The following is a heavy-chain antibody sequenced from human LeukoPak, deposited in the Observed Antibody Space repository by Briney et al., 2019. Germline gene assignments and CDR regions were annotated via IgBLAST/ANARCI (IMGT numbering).Heavy chain of an antibody. CDR2: IRYDGSNK. D-gene: IGHD3-16*01. V-gene: IGHV3-30*02. J-gene: IGHJ4*02. Sequence: GGSLRLSCAASGFTFSSYGMHWVRQAPGKGLEWVAFIRYDGSNKYYADSVKGRFTISRDNSKNTLYLQMNSLRADDTAVYYCARGEDNADEYLREDYWGQGILVTVSS. CDR1: GFTFSSYG. CDR3: ARGEDNADEYLREDY.